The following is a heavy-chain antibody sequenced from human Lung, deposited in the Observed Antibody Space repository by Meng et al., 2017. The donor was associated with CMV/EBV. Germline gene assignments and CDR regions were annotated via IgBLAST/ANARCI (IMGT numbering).Heavy chain of an antibody. Sequence: ASVXVSCKASGYTFTGYYMHWLRQAPGQGLEWMGWINPNSGGTNYAQKFQGRVTMTRDTSISTAYMELSRLRSDDTAVYYCARVRSRGMDVWGQGTLVNVYS. D-gene: IGHD3-16*01. J-gene: IGHJ6*02. V-gene: IGHV1-2*02. CDR3: ARVRSRGMDV. CDR2: INPNSGGT. CDR1: GYTFTGYY.